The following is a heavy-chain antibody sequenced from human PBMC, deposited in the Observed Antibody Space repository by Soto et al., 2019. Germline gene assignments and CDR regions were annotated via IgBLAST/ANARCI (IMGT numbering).Heavy chain of an antibody. CDR2: IYYSGST. CDR1: GGSVDISSNY. CDR3: ARERLVGAGAYYFDY. J-gene: IGHJ4*02. D-gene: IGHD2-15*01. V-gene: IGHV4-39*01. Sequence: QLQLQESGPGLVKPSETLSLTCTVSGGSVDISSNYWGWIRQAPGKGLEWIANIYYSGSTYYNPSLRGRTTISMDTSKNQFSLKLSSVTAADTAVYYCARERLVGAGAYYFDYWGQVTLVTVSS.